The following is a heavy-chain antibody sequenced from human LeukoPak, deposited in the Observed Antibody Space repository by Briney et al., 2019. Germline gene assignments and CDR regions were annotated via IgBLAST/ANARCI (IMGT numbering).Heavy chain of an antibody. J-gene: IGHJ3*02. V-gene: IGHV3-64*01. CDR1: GFTFRSYG. D-gene: IGHD1-1*01. CDR2: ISSNGGRT. CDR3: ARELVQLERHDAFDI. Sequence: GGSLRLSCAASGFTFRSYGMHWVRQAPGKGLEYVSAISSNGGRTYYANSVKGRFTISRDNAKNSLYLQMNSLRAEDTAVYYCARELVQLERHDAFDIWGQGTMVTVSS.